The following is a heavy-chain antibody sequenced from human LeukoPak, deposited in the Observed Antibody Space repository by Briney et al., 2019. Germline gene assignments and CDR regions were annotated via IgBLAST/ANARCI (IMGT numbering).Heavy chain of an antibody. CDR2: IFYSGST. J-gene: IGHJ6*03. V-gene: IGHV4-39*01. CDR3: ARHAGSPSTFYYHMDV. D-gene: IGHD5/OR15-5a*01. Sequence: SETLSLTCTVSGGSISSTSYYWGWIRQPPGKGLEWIGSIFYSGSTYYNPSLKSRVTISVDTSKNQFSLKVSSVTAADTAVYYCARHAGSPSTFYYHMDVWGKGTTVTVSS. CDR1: GGSISSTSYY.